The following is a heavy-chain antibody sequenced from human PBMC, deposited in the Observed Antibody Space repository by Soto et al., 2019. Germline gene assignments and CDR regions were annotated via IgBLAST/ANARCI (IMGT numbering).Heavy chain of an antibody. CDR2: IYHSGST. CDR1: GGSISSGGYS. V-gene: IGHV4-30-2*01. CDR3: ARVNGDYVWGQNWFDP. J-gene: IGHJ5*02. Sequence: SETLSLTCAVSGGSISSGGYSWSWIRQPPGKGLEWIGYIYHSGSTYYNPSLKSRVTISVDRSKNQFSLKLSSVTAADTAVYYCARVNGDYVWGQNWFDPWGQGTLVTVSS. D-gene: IGHD3-16*01.